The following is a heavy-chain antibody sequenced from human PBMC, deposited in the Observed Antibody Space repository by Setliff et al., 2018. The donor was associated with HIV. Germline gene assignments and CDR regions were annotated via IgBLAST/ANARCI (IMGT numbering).Heavy chain of an antibody. D-gene: IGHD3-16*02. CDR3: ATADFPPPSYIWESYRSGAFDI. J-gene: IGHJ3*02. Sequence: KPSETLSLTCAVYGGSFSGYYWTWIRQPPGKGLEWIGEINRSGSTKYNPSLKSRVTMSIDTAKKQFSLRLSSVTAADTAVYYCATADFPPPSYIWESYRSGAFDIWGQGTMVTVSS. CDR1: GGSFSGYY. V-gene: IGHV4-34*01. CDR2: INRSGST.